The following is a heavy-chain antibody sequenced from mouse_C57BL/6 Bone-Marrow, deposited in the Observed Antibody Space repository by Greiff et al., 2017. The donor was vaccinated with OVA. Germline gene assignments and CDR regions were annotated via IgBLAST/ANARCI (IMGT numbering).Heavy chain of an antibody. CDR3: ARYGVYDYDRIPLCYYAMDY. V-gene: IGHV1-55*01. J-gene: IGHJ4*01. CDR2: IYPGSGST. Sequence: QVQLQQSGAELVKPGASVKMSCKASGYTFTSYWITWVKQRPGQGLEWIGDIYPGSGSTNYNEKFKSKATLTVDTSSSTAYMQLSSLTSEDSAVYYCARYGVYDYDRIPLCYYAMDYWGQGTSVTVSS. D-gene: IGHD2-4*01. CDR1: GYTFTSYW.